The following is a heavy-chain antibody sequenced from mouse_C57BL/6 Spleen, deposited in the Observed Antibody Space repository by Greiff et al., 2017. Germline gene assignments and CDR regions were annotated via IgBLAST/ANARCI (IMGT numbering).Heavy chain of an antibody. Sequence: QVQLQQPGAELVRPGSSVKLSCKASGYTFTSYWMHWVKQRPIQGLEWIGNIDPSDSETHYNQKFKDKATLTVDKSSSTAYMQLSSLTSEDSAVYYCARSGSSHYYAMDYWGQGTSVTVSS. V-gene: IGHV1-52*01. CDR2: IDPSDSET. D-gene: IGHD1-1*01. J-gene: IGHJ4*01. CDR1: GYTFTSYW. CDR3: ARSGSSHYYAMDY.